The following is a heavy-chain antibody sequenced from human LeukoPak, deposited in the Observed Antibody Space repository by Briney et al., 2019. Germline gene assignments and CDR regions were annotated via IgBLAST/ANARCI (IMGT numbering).Heavy chain of an antibody. J-gene: IGHJ5*02. D-gene: IGHD6-19*01. CDR1: GFTLSTYD. CDR3: ARAVAGTHWFDP. Sequence: GGSLRLSCAASGFTLSTYDMHWVRQTTGKGLEWVSGIDIPGNTYYPDSVKGRFTMSRDSAKNSLYLQMNSLRVEDTAVYYCARAVAGTHWFDPRGQGTLVTVSS. CDR2: IDIPGNT. V-gene: IGHV3-13*01.